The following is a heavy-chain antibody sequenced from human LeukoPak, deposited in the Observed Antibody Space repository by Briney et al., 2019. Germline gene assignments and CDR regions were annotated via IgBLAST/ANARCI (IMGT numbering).Heavy chain of an antibody. V-gene: IGHV1-2*02. CDR2: INPNSGGT. D-gene: IGHD3-10*01. Sequence: ASVTVSCKASGYTFTGYYMHWVRQAPGQGLEWMGWINPNSGGTNYAQKFQGRVTMTRDTSISTAYMELSRLRSDDTAVYYCARESITMVRGGPKWFDPWGQGTLVTVSS. CDR3: ARESITMVRGGPKWFDP. CDR1: GYTFTGYY. J-gene: IGHJ5*02.